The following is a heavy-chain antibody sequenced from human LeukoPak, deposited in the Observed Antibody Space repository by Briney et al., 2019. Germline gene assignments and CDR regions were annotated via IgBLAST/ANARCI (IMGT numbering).Heavy chain of an antibody. Sequence: ASVKVSCKASGYTFTNYYIHWVRQAPGQGLEWMGLINPGGGNTNYAQNFQGRVTMTRNTSISTAYMELSSLRSEDTAVYYCARGETTYYYDSSGYYYPDWGQGTLVTVSS. CDR1: GYTFTNYY. CDR2: INPGGGNT. J-gene: IGHJ4*02. CDR3: ARGETTYYYDSSGYYYPD. V-gene: IGHV1-46*01. D-gene: IGHD3-22*01.